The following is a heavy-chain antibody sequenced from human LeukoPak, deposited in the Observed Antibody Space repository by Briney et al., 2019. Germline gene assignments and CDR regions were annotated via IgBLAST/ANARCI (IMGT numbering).Heavy chain of an antibody. V-gene: IGHV3-74*01. D-gene: IGHD1-14*01. J-gene: IGHJ3*02. Sequence: GGSLRLSCAASEFTFTNYWMHWVRQAPGEGLVWVSRIDNDGSDSIYADSVKGRFTISRDNAKNTVYLQMHGLRADDTAVYYCARAGYHPGFDIWGQGTMVTVSS. CDR3: ARAGYHPGFDI. CDR1: EFTFTNYW. CDR2: IDNDGSDS.